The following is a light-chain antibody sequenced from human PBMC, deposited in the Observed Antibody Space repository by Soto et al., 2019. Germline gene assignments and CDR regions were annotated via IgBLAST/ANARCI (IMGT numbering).Light chain of an antibody. Sequence: EIVMTQSPATLSVSPGERATLSCRASQSVGTYLAWYQQKPGQPPRLLIFGASTRATGIPARLSGSGSGSEFTLPISSLQSVDFAVYSCQQYSVWPLVTFGGGTKVEIK. V-gene: IGKV3-15*01. CDR2: GAS. J-gene: IGKJ4*01. CDR3: QQYSVWPLVT. CDR1: QSVGTY.